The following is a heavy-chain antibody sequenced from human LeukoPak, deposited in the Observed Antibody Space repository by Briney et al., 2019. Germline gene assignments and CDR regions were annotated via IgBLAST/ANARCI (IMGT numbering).Heavy chain of an antibody. CDR2: INHSGST. D-gene: IGHD6-13*01. CDR3: ARGRSSSWYYYYYMDV. CDR1: GGSFSGYY. V-gene: IGHV4-34*01. J-gene: IGHJ6*03. Sequence: SETLSLTCAVYGGSFSGYYWSWIRQPPGEGLEWIGEINHSGSTNYNPSLKSRVTISVDTSKNQFSLKLSSVTAADTAVYYCARGRSSSWYYYYYMDVWGKGTTVTVSS.